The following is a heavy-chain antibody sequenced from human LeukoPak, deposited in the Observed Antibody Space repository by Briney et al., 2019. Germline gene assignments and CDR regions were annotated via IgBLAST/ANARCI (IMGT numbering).Heavy chain of an antibody. D-gene: IGHD1-26*01. J-gene: IGHJ4*02. V-gene: IGHV3-48*02. CDR3: ARDEWGIVGATATSYFDY. Sequence: PGGSLRLSCAASGFTFSSYSMNWVRQAPGKGLEWVSYISSSSSTIYYADSVKGRFTISRDNAKNSLYLQMNSLRDEDTAVYYCARDEWGIVGATATSYFDYWGQGTLVTVSS. CDR1: GFTFSSYS. CDR2: ISSSSSTI.